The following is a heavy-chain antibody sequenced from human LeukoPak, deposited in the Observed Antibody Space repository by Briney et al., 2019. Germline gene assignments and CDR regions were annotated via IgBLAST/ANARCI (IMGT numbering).Heavy chain of an antibody. J-gene: IGHJ3*02. CDR1: GGSISSTNW. V-gene: IGHV4-4*02. CDR2: INHSGST. CDR3: AKSNGYGLIDI. Sequence: SETLSLTCAVSGGSISSTNWWSWVRQPPGKGLEWIGEINHSGSTNYNPSLKSRVTISVDTSKNQFSLKLSSVTAADTAVYYCAKSNGYGLIDIWGQGTMVTVSS. D-gene: IGHD3-10*01.